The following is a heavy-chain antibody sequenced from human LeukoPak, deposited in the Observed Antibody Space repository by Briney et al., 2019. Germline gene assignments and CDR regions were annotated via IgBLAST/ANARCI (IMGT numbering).Heavy chain of an antibody. CDR2: INGDGRDT. V-gene: IGHV3-74*03. Sequence: GGSLRLSCAASGFTFSIYWMHWVRQAPGEGLVWVSHINGDGRDTTYADSVQGRFSISSDKAKTTIYLQMNSLRAEDTAVYYCARPSHDTSGYYFGFWGQGTPVTVSS. CDR3: ARPSHDTSGYYFGF. D-gene: IGHD3-22*01. CDR1: GFTFSIYW. J-gene: IGHJ4*02.